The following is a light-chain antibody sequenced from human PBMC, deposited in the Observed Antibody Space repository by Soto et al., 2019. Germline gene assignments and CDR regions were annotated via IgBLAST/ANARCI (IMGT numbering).Light chain of an antibody. Sequence: DIQMTQSPSSLSAYVGDRVTITCQASQDIDKYLNWYQQKPGKAPKLLIDDVSNLETGVPSRFSGSGSGTHFTFTIASLQPDDFATYYCQHYNSYSEAFGQGTKVELK. CDR1: QDIDKY. V-gene: IGKV1-33*01. CDR3: QHYNSYSEA. CDR2: DVS. J-gene: IGKJ1*01.